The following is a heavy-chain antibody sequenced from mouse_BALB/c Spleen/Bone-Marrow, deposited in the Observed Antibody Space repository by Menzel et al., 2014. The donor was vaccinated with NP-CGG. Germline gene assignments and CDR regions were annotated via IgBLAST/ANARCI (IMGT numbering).Heavy chain of an antibody. CDR3: ARELGRGYYFDY. CDR1: GYTFTSSW. J-gene: IGHJ2*01. V-gene: IGHV1S130*01. Sequence: QVQLKDSGSVLVRPGASVKLSCKASGYTFTSSWVHWAKQRPGQGLEWIGEIHPNSGNTNYNEKFKGKATLTVDTSSSTAYVDLSSLTSEDSAVYYCARELGRGYYFDYWGQGTTLTVSS. D-gene: IGHD4-1*01. CDR2: IHPNSGNT.